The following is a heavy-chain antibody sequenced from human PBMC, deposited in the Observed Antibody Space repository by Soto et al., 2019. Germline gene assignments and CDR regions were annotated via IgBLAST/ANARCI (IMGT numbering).Heavy chain of an antibody. CDR1: GGSFSGYY. CDR2: INHSGST. V-gene: IGHV4-34*01. D-gene: IGHD1-26*01. CDR3: ARAFRELLTYYYYGMDV. J-gene: IGHJ6*02. Sequence: SETLSLTCAVYGGSFSGYYWSWIRQPPGKGLEWIGEINHSGSTNYNPSLKSRVTISVDTSKNQFSLKLSSVTAADTAVYYCARAFRELLTYYYYGMDVWGQGTRVTFSS.